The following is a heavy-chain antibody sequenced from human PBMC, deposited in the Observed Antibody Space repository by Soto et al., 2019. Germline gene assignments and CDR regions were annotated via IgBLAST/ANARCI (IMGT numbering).Heavy chain of an antibody. V-gene: IGHV4-4*02. CDR3: ASRDPGTSVDY. J-gene: IGHJ4*02. CDR2: IYRTGST. Sequence: SETLSLTCAVSCGSFTSNNWWTWVRQPPGQGLEWIGEIYRTGSTNYNPSLKSRVTISLDKSENQFSLEVTSLTAADTAVYYCASRDPGTSVDYWGQGTLVTVSS. D-gene: IGHD1-7*01. CDR1: CGSFTSNNW.